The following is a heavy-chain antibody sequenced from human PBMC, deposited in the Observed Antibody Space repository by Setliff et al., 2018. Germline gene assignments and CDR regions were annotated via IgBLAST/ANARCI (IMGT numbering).Heavy chain of an antibody. Sequence: PSETLSLTCGASGGSFSDYYWSWIRQTPGKGLEWIGEINHSGSTKCNPSLKSRVTISIDKSKNQFSLKMPSVTAADTAVYYCARAPRYFDSTGSYFDGWGQGTLVTVSS. CDR1: GGSFSDYY. CDR3: ARAPRYFDSTGSYFDG. V-gene: IGHV4-34*01. J-gene: IGHJ4*02. D-gene: IGHD3-22*01. CDR2: INHSGST.